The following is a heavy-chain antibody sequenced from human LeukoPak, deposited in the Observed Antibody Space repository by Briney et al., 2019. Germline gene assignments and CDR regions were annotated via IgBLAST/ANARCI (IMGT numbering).Heavy chain of an antibody. D-gene: IGHD2-15*01. CDR3: ASDLGYCSGGSCFNWFDP. CDR1: GYTFTSYD. J-gene: IGHJ5*02. V-gene: IGHV1-8*01. CDR2: MNPNSGNT. Sequence: ASVKLSCKASGYTFTSYDIKWVRQATGQGLEGMGWMNPNSGNTGYAQKFQGRVTMTRNTSISTAYMELSSLRSEDTAVYYCASDLGYCSGGSCFNWFDPWGQGTLVTVSS.